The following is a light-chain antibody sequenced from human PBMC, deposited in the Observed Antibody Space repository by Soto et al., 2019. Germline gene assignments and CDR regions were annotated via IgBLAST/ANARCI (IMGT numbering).Light chain of an antibody. CDR1: SSDVGAYNY. CDR2: EVT. CDR3: SSKRDSSTLFV. J-gene: IGLJ1*01. V-gene: IGLV2-14*01. Sequence: QSVLTQPASVSGSPGQSITISWTGTSSDVGAYNYVSWYQHHPGKVPKLLIYEVTNRPSGVSDRFSGSKSGNTASLTISGLHAEDEADYYCSSKRDSSTLFVFGTGTKLTDL.